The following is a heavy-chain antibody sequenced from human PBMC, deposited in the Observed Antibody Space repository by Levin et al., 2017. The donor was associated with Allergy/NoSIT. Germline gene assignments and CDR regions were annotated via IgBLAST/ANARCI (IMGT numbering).Heavy chain of an antibody. D-gene: IGHD6-6*01. CDR1: GYTFGAHY. V-gene: IGHV1-2*02. Sequence: ASVKVSCKASGYTFGAHYIHWMRQAPGQGLEWMGWINPHRGGTNYGQKFQGRVTLTSDTSISTAYMEMSSLNSDDTAVYYCARVPSIAARRAYFDYWGQGTLVTVSS. J-gene: IGHJ4*02. CDR3: ARVPSIAARRAYFDY. CDR2: INPHRGGT.